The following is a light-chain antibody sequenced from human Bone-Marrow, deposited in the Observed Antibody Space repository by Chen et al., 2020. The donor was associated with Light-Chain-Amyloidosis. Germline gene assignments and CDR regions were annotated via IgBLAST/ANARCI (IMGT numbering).Light chain of an antibody. J-gene: IGKJ1*01. CDR2: DAS. CDR3: QQYNSYWT. CDR1: QSISSW. Sequence: DIQMTQSPSTLSASVGDRVTITCRASQSISSWLAWYQQKPGKAPKLLIYDASSLESGVPSRFSGSRSGTEFTHINSSLQTDDFATYYCQQYNSYWTFGQGTKVEIK. V-gene: IGKV1-5*01.